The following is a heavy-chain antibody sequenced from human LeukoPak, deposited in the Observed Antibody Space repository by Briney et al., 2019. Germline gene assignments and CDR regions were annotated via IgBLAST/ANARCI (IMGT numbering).Heavy chain of an antibody. CDR3: ARHGGSYSFDS. CDR2: FYNSEST. J-gene: IGHJ4*02. CDR1: GGSISTYY. D-gene: IGHD1-26*01. V-gene: IGHV4-59*08. Sequence: SETLSLTCTVPGGSISTYYWGSIRQPPGKGLEWIGYFYNSESTNYNPSLKRRVTISVDTSRNQFSLKLTSVTAADTAVYYCARHGGSYSFDSWGQGTLVTVSS.